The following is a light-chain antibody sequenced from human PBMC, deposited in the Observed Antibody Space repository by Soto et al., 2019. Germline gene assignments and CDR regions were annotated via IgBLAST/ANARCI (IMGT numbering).Light chain of an antibody. CDR1: SSNIGSNT. Sequence: QSALTQPPSTSGTPGQRVTISCSGSSSNIGSNTVSWCQQLPGTAPKPLIYNNNQRPSGVPDRFSGSKSGTSASLAISGLQSEDEADYYCAAWDDSLIGYVFGTGTKVT. CDR2: NNN. CDR3: AAWDDSLIGYV. J-gene: IGLJ1*01. V-gene: IGLV1-44*01.